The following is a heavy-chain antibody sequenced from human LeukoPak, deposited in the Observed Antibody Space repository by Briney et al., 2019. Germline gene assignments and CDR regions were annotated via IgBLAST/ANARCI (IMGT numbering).Heavy chain of an antibody. CDR2: IFYAGST. CDR1: GGSIRSYY. J-gene: IGHJ4*02. D-gene: IGHD5-18*01. Sequence: PSETLSLTCTVSGGSIRSYYWSWIRQPPGKGLEWIGYIFYAGSTTYNPSLKSRVTISIDTSKNQFSLKLNSVTAADTAVYYCAGGERGYSYGPLDYWGQGILVTVSS. CDR3: AGGERGYSYGPLDY. V-gene: IGHV4-59*08.